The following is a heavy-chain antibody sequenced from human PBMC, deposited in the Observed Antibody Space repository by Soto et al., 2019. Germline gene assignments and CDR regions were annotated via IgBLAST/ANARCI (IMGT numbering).Heavy chain of an antibody. D-gene: IGHD6-6*01. V-gene: IGHV2-5*02. CDR3: AHSLAPGIAARPGPAENAFDI. CDR2: IYWDDDK. J-gene: IGHJ3*02. Sequence: GSGPTLVNPTQTLTLTCTFSGFSLSTSGVGVGWIRQPPGKALEWLALIYWDDDKRYSPSLKSRLTITKDTSKNQVVLTMTNMDPVDTATYYCAHSLAPGIAARPGPAENAFDIWGQGTMVTVSS. CDR1: GFSLSTSGVG.